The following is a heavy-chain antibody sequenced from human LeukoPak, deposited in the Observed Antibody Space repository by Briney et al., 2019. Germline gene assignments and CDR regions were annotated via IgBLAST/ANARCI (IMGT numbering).Heavy chain of an antibody. V-gene: IGHV3-48*03. Sequence: GGSLRLSCAASGFTFSGSALHWVRQAPGKGLEWVSYISSSGSTIYYADSVRGRFTISRDNAKNSLYLQMNSLRAEDTAVYYCAELGITMIGGVWGKGTTVTISS. D-gene: IGHD3-10*02. CDR3: AELGITMIGGV. CDR1: GFTFSGSA. J-gene: IGHJ6*04. CDR2: ISSSGSTI.